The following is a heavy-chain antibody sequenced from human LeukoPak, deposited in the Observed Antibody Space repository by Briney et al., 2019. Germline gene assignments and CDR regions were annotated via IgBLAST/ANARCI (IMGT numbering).Heavy chain of an antibody. CDR1: GFIFRNYE. CDR2: ISGSGSSI. J-gene: IGHJ4*02. Sequence: GGSLRLSCAASGFIFRNYEMKWVRQAPGKGLEWISFISGSGSSIFYADSVKGRFTISRDNAKNSLHLQMTNLRVEDTAVYYCASTNSLDHWGQGALVTVSS. V-gene: IGHV3-48*03. D-gene: IGHD2-21*01. CDR3: ASTNSLDH.